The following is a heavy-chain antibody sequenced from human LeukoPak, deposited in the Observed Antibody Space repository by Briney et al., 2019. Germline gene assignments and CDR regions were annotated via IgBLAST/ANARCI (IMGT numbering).Heavy chain of an antibody. Sequence: PSQTLSLTCVVSGGSISSGGYSWSWIRQPPGKGLEWIGDIYHSGSSNYNPSLKSRVTISVGRSKNQLSLKLSSVTAADTAVYYCVGVAEDAVKWFDPWGQGILVTVSS. J-gene: IGHJ5*02. CDR3: VGVAEDAVKWFDP. D-gene: IGHD1-14*01. CDR1: GGSISSGGYS. CDR2: IYHSGSS. V-gene: IGHV4-30-2*01.